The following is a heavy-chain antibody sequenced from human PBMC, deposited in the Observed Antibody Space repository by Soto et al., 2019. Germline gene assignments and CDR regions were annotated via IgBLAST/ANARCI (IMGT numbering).Heavy chain of an antibody. V-gene: IGHV3-23*01. CDR2: ISGSGGST. CDR3: SKDWSGSSSWYERAFDI. CDR1: GFTFSSYA. Sequence: GGSLRLSCAASGFTFSSYAMSWVRQAPGKGLEWVSAISGSGGSTYYADSVKGRFTISRDNSKNTLYLQMNSLRAEDTAVYYCSKDWSGSSSWYERAFDIWGQGTMVTVSS. D-gene: IGHD6-13*01. J-gene: IGHJ3*02.